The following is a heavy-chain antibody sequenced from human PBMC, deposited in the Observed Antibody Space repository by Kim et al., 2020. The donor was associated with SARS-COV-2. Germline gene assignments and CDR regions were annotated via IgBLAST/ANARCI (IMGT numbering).Heavy chain of an antibody. V-gene: IGHV4-59*08. CDR1: GDSVTTNY. Sequence: SETLSLTCTVSGDSVTTNYWSWFRQPPGKGLEWIGYSYNNGRTKYSPSLMSRVTVSADTSKNQFFLKLTSVTAADTAVYFCARATEGQPFDYWGQGILVT. J-gene: IGHJ4*02. CDR2: SYNNGRT. CDR3: ARATEGQPFDY. D-gene: IGHD2-21*02.